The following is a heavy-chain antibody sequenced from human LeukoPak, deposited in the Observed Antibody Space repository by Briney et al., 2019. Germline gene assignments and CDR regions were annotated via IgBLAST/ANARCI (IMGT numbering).Heavy chain of an antibody. CDR2: IYPGDSDT. Sequence: HGEALKISCKGSGYSFTSYWIGWVRPMPGKGLEWMGIIYPGDSDTRYSPSCQVRVIIAADNSISTAYLQWSSLKASDTAMYYCASLKRAGDRRATDWYFDLWGRGTLVTVSS. V-gene: IGHV5-51*01. CDR3: ASLKRAGDRRATDWYFDL. D-gene: IGHD7-27*01. J-gene: IGHJ2*01. CDR1: GYSFTSYW.